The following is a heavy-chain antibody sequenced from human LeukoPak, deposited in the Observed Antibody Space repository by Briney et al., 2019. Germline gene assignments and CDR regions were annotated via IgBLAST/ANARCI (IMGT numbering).Heavy chain of an antibody. CDR3: AKDPGSGWNGGIFDY. CDR1: GFTSSSYA. CDR2: ISGSGGST. Sequence: GGSLRLSCAASGFTSSSYAMSWVRQAPGKGLEWVSAISGSGGSTYYADSVKGRFTISRDNSKNTLYLQMNSLRAEDTAVYYCAKDPGSGWNGGIFDYWGQGTLVTVSS. J-gene: IGHJ4*02. D-gene: IGHD6-19*01. V-gene: IGHV3-23*01.